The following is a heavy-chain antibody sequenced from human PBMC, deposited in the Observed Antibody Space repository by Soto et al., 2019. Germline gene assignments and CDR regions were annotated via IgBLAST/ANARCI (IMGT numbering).Heavy chain of an antibody. CDR3: ARRWETCFDY. V-gene: IGHV4-59*01. Sequence: QVQLQESGPGLVKPSETLSLTCTVSGGSISSYYWSCIRQPPGKGLEWIGYIYYSGRTNYNPSLKSRVTISVDTSKNQFSLKLSSLTSAYTTVYYWARRWETCFDYWGQGNLANVSS. CDR2: IYYSGRT. CDR1: GGSISSYY. D-gene: IGHD1-26*01. J-gene: IGHJ4*02.